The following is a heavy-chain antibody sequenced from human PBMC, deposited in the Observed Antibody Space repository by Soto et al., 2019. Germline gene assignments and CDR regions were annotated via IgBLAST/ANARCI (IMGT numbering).Heavy chain of an antibody. V-gene: IGHV4-34*01. CDR3: GRRIFWSGYYSSAYYYGMDV. CDR2: INHSGST. Sequence: QVQLQQWGAGLLKPSETLSLTCAVYGGSFSGYYWSWIRQPPGKGLEWIGEINHSGSTNYNPSLKSRVTISVEQAKNQFSLKLSFVTAADTALYYCGRRIFWSGYYSSAYYYGMDVWGQGTTVTVSS. J-gene: IGHJ6*02. CDR1: GGSFSGYY. D-gene: IGHD3-3*01.